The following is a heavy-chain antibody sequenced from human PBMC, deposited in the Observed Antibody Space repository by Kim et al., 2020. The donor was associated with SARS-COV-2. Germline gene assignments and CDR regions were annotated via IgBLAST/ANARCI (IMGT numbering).Heavy chain of an antibody. D-gene: IGHD6-19*01. CDR3: AKPIAVAGTYYFDY. J-gene: IGHJ4*02. V-gene: IGHV3-7*01. Sequence: VDSWKGRLTISRANAKNSLYLQMNSLRAEDTAVYYCAKPIAVAGTYYFDYWGQGTLVTVSS.